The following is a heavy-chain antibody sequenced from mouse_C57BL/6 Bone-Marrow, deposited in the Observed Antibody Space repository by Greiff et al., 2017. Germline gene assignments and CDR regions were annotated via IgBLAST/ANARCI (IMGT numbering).Heavy chain of an antibody. CDR3: ARLLLPLWYFDV. J-gene: IGHJ1*03. D-gene: IGHD1-1*01. Sequence: QVQLQQPGAELVKPGASVQLSCKASGYTFTSYWMHWVKQRPGPGLEWIGMIHPNSGSTNYNEKFKSKATLTVDKSSSTAYMQLSSLTSEDSAVYYCARLLLPLWYFDVWGTGTTVTGSS. V-gene: IGHV1-64*01. CDR2: IHPNSGST. CDR1: GYTFTSYW.